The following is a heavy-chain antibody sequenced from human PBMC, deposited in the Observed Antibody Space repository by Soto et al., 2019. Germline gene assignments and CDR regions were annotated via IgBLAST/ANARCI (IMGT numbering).Heavy chain of an antibody. J-gene: IGHJ5*02. Sequence: QVQLQESGPGLVKPSQTLSLTCTVSGAFITSVGYSWTWIRQHPGKGLEWIGYVYHSGTTYYNPSLKSRATISVDTSKNKVYLRLTSVTAADTARYYWAREGAGTTPGWVEPWCQGTLVTVSS. CDR2: VYHSGTT. V-gene: IGHV4-31*03. D-gene: IGHD1-7*01. CDR3: AREGAGTTPGWVEP. CDR1: GAFITSVGYS.